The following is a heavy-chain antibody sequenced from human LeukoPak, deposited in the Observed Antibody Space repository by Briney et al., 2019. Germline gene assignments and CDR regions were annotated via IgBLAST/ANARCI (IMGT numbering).Heavy chain of an antibody. Sequence: GGSLRLSCAASGFTFSSYSMNWVRQAPGKGLEWVSYISSSSSTIYYADSVKGRFTISRDNAKNSLYLQMSSLRAEDTAVYYCARDQYYYDSSGYLRFDYWGQGTLVTVSS. V-gene: IGHV3-48*01. D-gene: IGHD3-22*01. CDR3: ARDQYYYDSSGYLRFDY. CDR2: ISSSSSTI. J-gene: IGHJ4*02. CDR1: GFTFSSYS.